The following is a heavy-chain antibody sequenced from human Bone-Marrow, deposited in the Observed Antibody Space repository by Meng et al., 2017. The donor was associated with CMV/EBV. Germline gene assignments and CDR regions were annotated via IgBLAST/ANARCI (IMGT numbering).Heavy chain of an antibody. D-gene: IGHD3-3*01. CDR3: ARLTYYDFWSGYYRGSGYYYYGMDV. Sequence: SETLSLTCAVSGDSISNNNWWSWVRQPPGKGLEWIGEIHPSGTTNDNLSLKSRVTISLNKSKNQFSLKLSSVTAADTAVYYCARLTYYDFWSGYYRGSGYYYYGMDVWGQGTTVTVSS. CDR2: IHPSGTT. J-gene: IGHJ6*02. V-gene: IGHV4-4*02. CDR1: GDSISNNNW.